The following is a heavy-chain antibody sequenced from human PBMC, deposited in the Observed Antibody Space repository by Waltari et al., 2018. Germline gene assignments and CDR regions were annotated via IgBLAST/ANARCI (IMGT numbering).Heavy chain of an antibody. Sequence: QVQLVQSGAEVKKPGASVKVSCKASGYPFTGYYMHWVRQAPGQGLEWMGGINPKSVGTNYAQKCQGRVTMTRDTSSSTAYMELSRLRSDDTAVYYCARDHHGMDVWGQGTTVTVSS. V-gene: IGHV1-2*02. CDR1: GYPFTGYY. J-gene: IGHJ6*02. CDR3: ARDHHGMDV. CDR2: INPKSVGT.